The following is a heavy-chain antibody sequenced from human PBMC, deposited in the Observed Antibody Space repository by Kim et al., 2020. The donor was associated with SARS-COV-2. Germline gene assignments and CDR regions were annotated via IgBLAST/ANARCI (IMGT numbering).Heavy chain of an antibody. D-gene: IGHD6-19*01. CDR2: ISSSSSYT. CDR3: ARHLAARDSSGWSPYYYYGMDV. CDR1: GFTFSDYY. Sequence: GGSLRLSCAASGFTFSDYYMSWIRQAPGKGLEWVSYISSSSSYTNYADSVKGRFTISRDNAKNSLYLQMNSLRAEDTAVYYCARHLAARDSSGWSPYYYYGMDVWGQGTTVTVSS. V-gene: IGHV3-11*06. J-gene: IGHJ6*02.